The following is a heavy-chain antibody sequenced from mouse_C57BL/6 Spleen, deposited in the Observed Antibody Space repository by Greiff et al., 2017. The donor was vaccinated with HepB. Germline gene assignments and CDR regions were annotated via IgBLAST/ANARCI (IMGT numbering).Heavy chain of an antibody. CDR2: IYPGSGST. D-gene: IGHD1-1*01. CDR3: ARALYYYGRGYAMDY. J-gene: IGHJ4*01. CDR1: GYTFTSYW. Sequence: QVQLQQPGAELVKPGASVKMSCKASGYTFTSYWITWVKQRPGQGLEWIGDIYPGSGSTNYNEKFKRKATLTVDTSSSTAYMQLSSLTSEDSAVYYCARALYYYGRGYAMDYWGQGTSVTVSS. V-gene: IGHV1-55*01.